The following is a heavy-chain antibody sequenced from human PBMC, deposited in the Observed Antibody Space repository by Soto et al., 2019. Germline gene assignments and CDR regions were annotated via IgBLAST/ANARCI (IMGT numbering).Heavy chain of an antibody. CDR1: GGTFSSYA. Sequence: ASVKVSCKASGGTFSSYAISWVRQAPGQGLEWMGGIIPIFGTANYAQKFQGRVTITADESTSTAYMELSSLRSEDTAVYYCARDRRYYDRGPYFDYWGQGTLVTVSS. CDR3: ARDRRYYDRGPYFDY. V-gene: IGHV1-69*13. CDR2: IIPIFGTA. D-gene: IGHD3-22*01. J-gene: IGHJ4*02.